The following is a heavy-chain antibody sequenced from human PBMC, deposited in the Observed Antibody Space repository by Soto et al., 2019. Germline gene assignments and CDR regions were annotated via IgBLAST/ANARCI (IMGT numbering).Heavy chain of an antibody. D-gene: IGHD1-1*01. V-gene: IGHV3-13*04. CDR2: IGTAGDT. CDR3: ASGELEIVRSYWYVDL. Sequence: EVQLVESGGGLVQPGGSLRLSCAASGFTFSSYDMHWVRQATGKGLEWVSAIGTAGDTYYPGSVKGRFTISREDAKNSLYLQMNSLRAGDTAVYYCASGELEIVRSYWYVDLWGRGTLVTVSS. J-gene: IGHJ2*01. CDR1: GFTFSSYD.